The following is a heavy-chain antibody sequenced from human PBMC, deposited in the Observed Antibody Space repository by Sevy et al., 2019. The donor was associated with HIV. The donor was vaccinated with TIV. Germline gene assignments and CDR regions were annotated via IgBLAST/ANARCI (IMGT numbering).Heavy chain of an antibody. CDR1: GFTFSKYS. V-gene: IGHV3-23*01. CDR3: AREGCTKPHDY. J-gene: IGHJ4*02. Sequence: GGSLRRSCAASGFTFSKYSMSWVRQPPGKGLEWVSTLSFGCGEINYADSVKGRFTISRDNSKSSVYLQMNNLRPEDTAVYYCAREGCTKPHDYSGQGTLVTVSS. D-gene: IGHD2-8*01. CDR2: LSFGCGEI.